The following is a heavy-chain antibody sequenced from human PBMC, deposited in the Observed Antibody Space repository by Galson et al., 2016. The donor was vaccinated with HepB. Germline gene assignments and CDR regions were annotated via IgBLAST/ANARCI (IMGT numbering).Heavy chain of an antibody. J-gene: IGHJ3*02. CDR3: AKKGYSSGKFDAFDI. Sequence: SLRLFCAASGFSFGSYAMHWVRQTPAKGLEWVAVISGDGTNKYYADSVKGRFTISRDNSKSTLYLQMSSLRADDTAVYSCAKKGYSSGKFDAFDIWGQGTVVTVSS. CDR2: ISGDGTNK. D-gene: IGHD6-19*01. CDR1: GFSFGSYA. V-gene: IGHV3-30*18.